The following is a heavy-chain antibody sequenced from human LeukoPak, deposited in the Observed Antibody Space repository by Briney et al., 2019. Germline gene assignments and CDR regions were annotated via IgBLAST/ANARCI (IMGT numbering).Heavy chain of an antibody. D-gene: IGHD3-10*01. V-gene: IGHV3-21*01. Sequence: GGSLRLSCAASGFTFSSYAMNWVRQVPGRGLEWVSSMSGSGYYIYYADSVKGRFTTSRDNAKNSLYLQMNGLRAEDTAVYYCARATYYGSGSYYMLVDYWGQGTLVTVSS. CDR1: GFTFSSYA. CDR3: ARATYYGSGSYYMLVDY. CDR2: MSGSGYYI. J-gene: IGHJ4*02.